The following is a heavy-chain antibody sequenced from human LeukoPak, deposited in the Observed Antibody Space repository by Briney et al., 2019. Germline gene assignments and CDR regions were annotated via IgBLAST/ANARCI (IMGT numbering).Heavy chain of an antibody. J-gene: IGHJ4*02. CDR1: RFTFSNYG. V-gene: IGHV3-48*01. CDR2: INSRSSTI. D-gene: IGHD3-16*01. CDR3: ARGFYLGPYYFDY. Sequence: GGSLRLSCAASRFTFSNYGVNWVRQAPGKGLEWVSYINSRSSTIYYADSVKGRFTISRDNSKNTLYLQMNSLRAEDTAVYYCARGFYLGPYYFDYWGQGTLVTVPS.